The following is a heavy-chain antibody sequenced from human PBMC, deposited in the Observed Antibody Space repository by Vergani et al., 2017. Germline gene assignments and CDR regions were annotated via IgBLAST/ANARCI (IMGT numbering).Heavy chain of an antibody. CDR1: GFTFSSYA. V-gene: IGHV3-64D*06. CDR2: ISSNGGST. J-gene: IGHJ6*02. D-gene: IGHD3-10*01. CDR3: VKAVWFGESMTHPRYYYYYGMDV. Sequence: EVQLVESGGGLVQPGGSLRLSCSASGFTFSSYAMHWVRQAPGKGLEYVSAISSNGGSTYYADSVKGRFTISRDNSKNTLYLQMSSLRAEDTAVYYCVKAVWFGESMTHPRYYYYYGMDVWGQGTTVTVSS.